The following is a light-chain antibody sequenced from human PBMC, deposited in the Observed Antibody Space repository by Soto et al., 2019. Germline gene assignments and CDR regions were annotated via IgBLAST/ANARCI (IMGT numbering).Light chain of an antibody. CDR1: HYVTTSY. CDR2: AAS. V-gene: IGKV3-20*01. CDR3: QQYGNSPIT. J-gene: IGKJ5*01. Sequence: DTVFTQSPDNLRRPRGEGSTLSCTASHYVTTSYLAWYQQKPGQPPRLLIYAASSRASGIPDRFSGRGSGTDFTLTISSLEPEDFAVYYSQQYGNSPITFGQGTRLEIK.